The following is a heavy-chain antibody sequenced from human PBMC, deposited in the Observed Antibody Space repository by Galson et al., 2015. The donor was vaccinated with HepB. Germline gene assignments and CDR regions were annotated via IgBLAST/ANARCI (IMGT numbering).Heavy chain of an antibody. V-gene: IGHV3-30*18. Sequence: SLRLSCAASGFTFSSYGMHWVRQAPGKGLEWVAVISYDGSNKYYADSVKGRFTISRDNSKNTLYLQMNSLRAEDTAVYYCAKDLGYSSGWLRRHGMDVWGQGTTVTVSS. D-gene: IGHD6-19*01. CDR1: GFTFSSYG. CDR2: ISYDGSNK. J-gene: IGHJ6*02. CDR3: AKDLGYSSGWLRRHGMDV.